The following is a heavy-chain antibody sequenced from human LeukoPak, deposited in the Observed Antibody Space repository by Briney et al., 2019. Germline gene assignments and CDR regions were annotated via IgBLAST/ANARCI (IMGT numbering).Heavy chain of an antibody. J-gene: IGHJ5*02. V-gene: IGHV1-46*01. CDR3: ARWNPAGSGYVRHNWFDP. CDR1: GYTFTSYY. CDR2: INPSGGST. D-gene: IGHD5-12*01. Sequence: GASVKVSCKASGYTFTSYYMHWVRQAPGQGLEWMGTINPSGGSTSYAQKFQGRVTMTRDMSTSTVYMELSSLRSEDTAVYYCARWNPAGSGYVRHNWFDPWGQGTLVTVSS.